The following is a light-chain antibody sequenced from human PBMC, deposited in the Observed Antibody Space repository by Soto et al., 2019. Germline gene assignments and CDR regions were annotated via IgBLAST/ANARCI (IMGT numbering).Light chain of an antibody. J-gene: IGKJ1*01. Sequence: IQMTQSHSTLSASVGDRVTITCRASQSISSWLAWYQQKPGKAPKLLIYDASSLETGVPSRFSGSGSGTEFTLTISSLQPDDFATYYCQQYNSWWTFGQGTKVDIK. CDR2: DAS. CDR1: QSISSW. V-gene: IGKV1-5*01. CDR3: QQYNSWWT.